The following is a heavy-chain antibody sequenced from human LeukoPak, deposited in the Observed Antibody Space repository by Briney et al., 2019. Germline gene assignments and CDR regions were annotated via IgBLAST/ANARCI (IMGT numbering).Heavy chain of an antibody. D-gene: IGHD3-10*01. Sequence: SETLSLTCTVSGGSISSYYWSWIRQPPGKGLEWIGYIYYSGSTNYNPSLKSRVTISVDTSKNQFSLKLSSVTAADTAVYYCARIKAGGYYCYYYMDVWGKGTTVTVSS. CDR2: IYYSGST. J-gene: IGHJ6*03. CDR3: ARIKAGGYYCYYYMDV. CDR1: GGSISSYY. V-gene: IGHV4-59*01.